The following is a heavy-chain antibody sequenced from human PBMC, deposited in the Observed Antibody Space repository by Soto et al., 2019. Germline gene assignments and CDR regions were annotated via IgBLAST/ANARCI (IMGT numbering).Heavy chain of an antibody. CDR2: ISSSSSYI. Sequence: LWGSLRLSCTGSGFTFSRSTMTWVRQGPGKGLEWVSSISSSSSYIYFADSLKGRFTISRDNAKNSLYLQMNSLRAEDTAVYYCARDIGEMSAVWGQGTQVTVSS. J-gene: IGHJ4*02. V-gene: IGHV3-21*06. CDR1: GFTFSRST. D-gene: IGHD3-10*01. CDR3: ARDIGEMSAV.